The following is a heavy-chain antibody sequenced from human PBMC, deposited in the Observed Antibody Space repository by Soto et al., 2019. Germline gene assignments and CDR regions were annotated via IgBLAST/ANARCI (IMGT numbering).Heavy chain of an antibody. D-gene: IGHD4-17*01. CDR1: GGSISSSSYY. Sequence: QLQLQESGPGLVKPSETLSLTCTVSGGSISSSSYYWGWIRQPPGKGLEWIGSIYYSGSTYYNPSLKSRVTISVDTSKNQFSLKLSSVTAADTAVYYCARHSPPYGDPYIDYWGQGTLVTVSS. CDR3: ARHSPPYGDPYIDY. J-gene: IGHJ4*02. CDR2: IYYSGST. V-gene: IGHV4-39*01.